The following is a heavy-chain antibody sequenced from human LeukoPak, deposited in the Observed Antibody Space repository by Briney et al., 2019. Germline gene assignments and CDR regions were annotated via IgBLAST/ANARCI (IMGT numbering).Heavy chain of an antibody. CDR2: ISDSGANT. D-gene: IGHD6-19*01. J-gene: IGHJ2*01. Sequence: GGSLRLSCAASGFTFSTYAMSWVCQAPGKGLEWVSTISDSGANTYYADSVRGRFTISRDNSKNTLYLQKNSLRADDTAIYYCAKSMTLQWRGFFDLWGRGTHVTVSS. CDR3: AKSMTLQWRGFFDL. CDR1: GFTFSTYA. V-gene: IGHV3-23*01.